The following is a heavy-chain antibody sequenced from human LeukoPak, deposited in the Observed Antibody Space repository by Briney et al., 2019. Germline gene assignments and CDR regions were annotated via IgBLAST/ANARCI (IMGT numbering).Heavy chain of an antibody. CDR1: GFTFSSYT. Sequence: GGSLRLSCAASGFTFSSYTMNWVRQAPRKGLEWVSSISRRSTYIYYADSVKGRFTISRDNAKNSLYLQMNSLRAEDTAVYYCARRAGAYSHPYDYWGQGTLVTVSS. CDR2: ISRRSTYI. V-gene: IGHV3-21*04. CDR3: ARRAGAYSHPYDY. J-gene: IGHJ4*02. D-gene: IGHD4/OR15-4a*01.